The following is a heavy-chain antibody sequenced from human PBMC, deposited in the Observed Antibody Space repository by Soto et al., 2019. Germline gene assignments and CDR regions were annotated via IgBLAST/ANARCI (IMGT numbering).Heavy chain of an antibody. D-gene: IGHD3-16*01. CDR1: GGSLICGTNY. Sequence: SETLSITCRVSGGSLICGTNYWNWVRQAPGKGLEWIGYIYDRGTTKYNPSLKSRVIIQQPTSNKHSPLTINSVIDSEKAAYYCVGDWGTSWFDPWGQGIMVTVSS. CDR3: VGDWGTSWFDP. V-gene: IGHV4-61*01. CDR2: IYDRGTT. J-gene: IGHJ5*02.